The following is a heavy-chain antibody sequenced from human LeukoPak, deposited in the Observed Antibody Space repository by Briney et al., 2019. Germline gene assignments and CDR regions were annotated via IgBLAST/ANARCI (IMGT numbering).Heavy chain of an antibody. CDR2: IRSKAYGETT. Sequence: GGSLRLSCTTSGFTFGVYAMSWFRQAPGKGLEWVGFIRSKAYGETTEYAASVKGRFTISRDDSKTIAYLQMNSLKTEDTAVYFCAKDASSSGDAEYFQHWGQGTLVTVSS. V-gene: IGHV3-49*03. J-gene: IGHJ1*01. D-gene: IGHD3-22*01. CDR3: AKDASSSGDAEYFQH. CDR1: GFTFGVYA.